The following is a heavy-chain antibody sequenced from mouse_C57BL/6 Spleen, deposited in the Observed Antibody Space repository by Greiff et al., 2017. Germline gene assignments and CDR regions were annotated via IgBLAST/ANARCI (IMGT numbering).Heavy chain of an antibody. CDR3: SKMDSNPAWFAY. CDR1: GFSLTSYG. CDR2: IWRGGST. J-gene: IGHJ3*01. V-gene: IGHV2-5*01. D-gene: IGHD2-5*01. Sequence: VNVVESGPGLVQPSQSLSITCTVSGFSLTSYGVHWVRQSPGKGLEWLGVIWRGGSTDYNAAFMSRLSITKDNSKSHVFFKMNSLQADDTAIYYCSKMDSNPAWFAYWGQGTLVTVSA.